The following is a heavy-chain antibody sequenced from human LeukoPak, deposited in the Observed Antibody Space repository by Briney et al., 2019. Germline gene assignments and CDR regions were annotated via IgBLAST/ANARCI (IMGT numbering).Heavy chain of an antibody. Sequence: GGSLRLSCAASGFTFSSYAMSWVRQAPGKGLAWVSAISGSGGGTYYADSVKGRFSISRDNSKNTLYLQMNSLRAEDTAVYYCARDVTYYGGDWIDPWGQGTLVTVSS. D-gene: IGHD4-23*01. V-gene: IGHV3-23*01. CDR1: GFTFSSYA. CDR2: ISGSGGGT. CDR3: ARDVTYYGGDWIDP. J-gene: IGHJ5*02.